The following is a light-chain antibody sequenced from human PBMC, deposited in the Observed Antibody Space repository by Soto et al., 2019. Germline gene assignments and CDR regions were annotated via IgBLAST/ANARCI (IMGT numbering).Light chain of an antibody. CDR1: TNDIGDSNY. Sequence: QSVLTQPASVSGSPGQSITISCTGTTNDIGDSNYVSWYQQHPGKAPKLIIFEVSNRPSGVSNRFSGSKSGNTASLTISGLQAEDEADYYCTSYTSTINLVWVFGGGTKLTVL. J-gene: IGLJ3*02. CDR3: TSYTSTINLVWV. V-gene: IGLV2-14*01. CDR2: EVS.